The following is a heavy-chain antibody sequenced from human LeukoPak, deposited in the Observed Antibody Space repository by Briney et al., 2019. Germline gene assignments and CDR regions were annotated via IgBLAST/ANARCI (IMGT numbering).Heavy chain of an antibody. J-gene: IGHJ1*01. Sequence: ASVKVSCTASGYSFTNYGIGWGRQAPGQGLEWMGWINTKNGNTKYEDKVKGRVTLTTDTSTSTAYMELRSLRSDDTAVYYCARDYKGTYWAYFQYWGQGTLVTVSS. CDR1: GYSFTNYG. D-gene: IGHD1-26*01. CDR2: INTKNGNT. CDR3: ARDYKGTYWAYFQY. V-gene: IGHV1-18*01.